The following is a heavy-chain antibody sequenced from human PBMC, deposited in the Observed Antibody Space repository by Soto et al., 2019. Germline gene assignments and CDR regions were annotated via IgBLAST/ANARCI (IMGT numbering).Heavy chain of an antibody. J-gene: IGHJ2*01. CDR1: GGSISTYY. D-gene: IGHD4-17*01. V-gene: IGHV4-59*08. CDR3: ARRYYGGNYWYFDL. Sequence: QVQLQESGPGLVKPSETLSLTCTVSGGSISTYYWSWIRQPPGKGLEWIGYIHYSGSTNYNPSLKSRVAIPVDTSKNQSSLKLTSVTAADTAVYYCARRYYGGNYWYFDLWGRGTLVTVSS. CDR2: IHYSGST.